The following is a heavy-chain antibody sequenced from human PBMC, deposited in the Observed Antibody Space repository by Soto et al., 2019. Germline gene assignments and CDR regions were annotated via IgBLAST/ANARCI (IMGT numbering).Heavy chain of an antibody. Sequence: EVPLVESGGGLVQPGGSLRLSCAASGFTFSSCWMHWVRQAPGKGLVWVSRINSDGSSTTYADSVKGRFTISRDNAKNTLYLQMNSLRAEDTAVYYCAKGYGGNTPFDSWGQGTLVTVSS. CDR1: GFTFSSCW. CDR3: AKGYGGNTPFDS. D-gene: IGHD4-17*01. J-gene: IGHJ4*02. CDR2: INSDGSST. V-gene: IGHV3-74*01.